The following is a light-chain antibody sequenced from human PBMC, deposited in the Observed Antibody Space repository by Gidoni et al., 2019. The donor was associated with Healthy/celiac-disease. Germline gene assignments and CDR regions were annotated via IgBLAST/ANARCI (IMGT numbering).Light chain of an antibody. CDR1: TLGDKY. CDR3: QAWDSVVV. V-gene: IGLV3-1*01. J-gene: IGLJ2*01. CDR2: QDS. Sequence: SYALTQPPSVSVSPGQTASITCSGATLGDKYACWYQQKPGQSPVLVIYQDSKRPSGIPERFSGSNSGNTATLTISGTQAMDEADYYCQAWDSVVVFGGGTKLTVL.